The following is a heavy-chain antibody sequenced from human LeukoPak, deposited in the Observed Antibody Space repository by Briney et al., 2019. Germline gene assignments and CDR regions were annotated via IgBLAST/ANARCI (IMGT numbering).Heavy chain of an antibody. CDR2: IYSDGSA. D-gene: IGHD4-23*01. CDR1: GFTFSSNY. J-gene: IGHJ4*02. V-gene: IGHV3-53*01. CDR3: ARDAPGNSHTLDY. Sequence: PGGSLRLSCAASGFTFSSNYMSWVRQAPGKGLEWVSVIYSDGSAYYADSVRGRFTISRDNPKNTLYLQISSLRAEDTAVYYCARDAPGNSHTLDYWGQGTLVTVSS.